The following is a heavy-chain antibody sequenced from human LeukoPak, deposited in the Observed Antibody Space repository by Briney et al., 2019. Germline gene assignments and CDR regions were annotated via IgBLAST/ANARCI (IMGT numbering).Heavy chain of an antibody. J-gene: IGHJ6*04. CDR2: IIPIFGTA. Sequence: ASVKVSCKASGGTFSSYAISWVRQAPGQGLEWMGGIIPIFGTANYAQKFQGRVTITADESTSTAYMELSSLRSEDTAVYYCARGGDIVVVPAATGIPYYYYGMDVWGKGTTVTVSS. CDR3: ARGGDIVVVPAATGIPYYYYGMDV. D-gene: IGHD2-2*01. V-gene: IGHV1-69*13. CDR1: GGTFSSYA.